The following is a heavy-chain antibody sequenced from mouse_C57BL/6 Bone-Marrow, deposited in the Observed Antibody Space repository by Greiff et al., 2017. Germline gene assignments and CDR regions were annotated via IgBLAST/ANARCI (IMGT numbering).Heavy chain of an antibody. J-gene: IGHJ4*01. V-gene: IGHV1-81*01. Sequence: VQRVESGAELARPGASVKLSCKASGYTFTSYGISWVKQRTGQGLEWIGEIYPRSGNTYYNEKFKGKATLTADNSSCTEYMELRSLTSEDSAVYFCAKNGYYTHYYAMDYWGQGTSVTVSS. CDR2: IYPRSGNT. CDR1: GYTFTSYG. CDR3: AKNGYYTHYYAMDY. D-gene: IGHD2-3*01.